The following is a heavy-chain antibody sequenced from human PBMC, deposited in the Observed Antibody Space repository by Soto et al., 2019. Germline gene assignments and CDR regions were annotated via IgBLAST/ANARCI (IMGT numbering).Heavy chain of an antibody. CDR1: GFTFKNYA. D-gene: IGHD4-17*01. J-gene: IGHJ3*02. CDR3: GKDPNGDYVGAFDI. V-gene: IGHV3-23*01. Sequence: PGGSLRLSCAASGFTFKNYAMSWVRQAPGAGPEWVSGISADGARTYYADSVKGRFTISRDNSNNALFLEMYSLRVEDTALYYCGKDPNGDYVGAFDIWGRGTMVTVSS. CDR2: ISADGART.